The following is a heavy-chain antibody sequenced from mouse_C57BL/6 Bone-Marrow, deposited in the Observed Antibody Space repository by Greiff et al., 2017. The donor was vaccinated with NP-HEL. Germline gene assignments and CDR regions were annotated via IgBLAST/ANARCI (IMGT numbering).Heavy chain of an antibody. D-gene: IGHD5-1*01. CDR3: VRHVPSAMDY. J-gene: IGHJ4*01. Sequence: EVKLVESGGGLVQPKGSLKLSCAASGFSFNTYAMNWVRQAPGKGLEWVARIRSKSNNYATYYADSVKDRFTISRDDSESMLYLQMNNLKTEDTAMYYCVRHVPSAMDYWGQGTSVTVSS. CDR2: IRSKSNNYAT. CDR1: GFSFNTYA. V-gene: IGHV10-1*01.